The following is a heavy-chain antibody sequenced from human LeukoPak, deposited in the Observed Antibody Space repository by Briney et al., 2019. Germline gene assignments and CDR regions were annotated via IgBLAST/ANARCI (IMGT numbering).Heavy chain of an antibody. D-gene: IGHD2-15*01. V-gene: IGHV1-69*06. J-gene: IGHJ4*02. CDR2: IIPIFGTA. CDR1: GYTFTSYA. CDR3: ARVPYCSGGSCYGYFDY. Sequence: SVKVSCKASGYTFTSYAISWVRQAPGQGLEWMGGIIPIFGTANYAQKFQGRVTITADKSTSTAYMELSSLRSEDTAVYYCARVPYCSGGSCYGYFDYWGQGTLVTVSS.